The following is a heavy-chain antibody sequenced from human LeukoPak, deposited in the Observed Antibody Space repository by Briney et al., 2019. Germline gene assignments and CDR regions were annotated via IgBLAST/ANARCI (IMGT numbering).Heavy chain of an antibody. CDR1: GYTLTELS. CDR2: FEPEDGGR. CDR3: TAGRRYSLFDY. J-gene: IGHJ4*02. V-gene: IGHV1-24*01. D-gene: IGHD5-18*01. Sequence: GASVKVSCTVSGYTLTELSLHWVRQAPGKGLEWMGGFEPEDGGRLYAQNFQGRVTTTEDTSTDTASMELSSLSSEDTAVYYCTAGRRYSLFDYWGQGTLVIVSS.